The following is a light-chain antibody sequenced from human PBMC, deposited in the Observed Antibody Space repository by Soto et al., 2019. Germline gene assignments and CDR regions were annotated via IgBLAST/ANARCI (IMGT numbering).Light chain of an antibody. CDR3: MQALQSPPT. J-gene: IGKJ1*01. CDR1: QSLLHSNGYDS. Sequence: EIVMTQSPLSLPVTPGKPASISCRSSQSLLHSNGYDSLDWYLQKPGQSPQLLIYLGSNRASGVPARFSGSGSGTDFTLKISRVEADDVGVYYCMQALQSPPTFGQGTKVEIK. CDR2: LGS. V-gene: IGKV2-28*01.